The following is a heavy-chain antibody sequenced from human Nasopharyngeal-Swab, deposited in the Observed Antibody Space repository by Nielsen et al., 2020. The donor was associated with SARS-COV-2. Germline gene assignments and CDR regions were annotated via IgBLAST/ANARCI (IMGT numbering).Heavy chain of an antibody. V-gene: IGHV5-51*01. CDR2: MYPRDSDT. D-gene: IGHD1-7*01. Sequence: GESLKISCQGSGYSFSSYWIGWVRQMPGKGLEWMGIMYPRDSDTRYSPSFQGQVTISADKSISTAYLQWSSLKASDTAMYYCATAYNGNYYWDCWGQGTLVTVSS. CDR1: GYSFSSYW. CDR3: ATAYNGNYYWDC. J-gene: IGHJ4*02.